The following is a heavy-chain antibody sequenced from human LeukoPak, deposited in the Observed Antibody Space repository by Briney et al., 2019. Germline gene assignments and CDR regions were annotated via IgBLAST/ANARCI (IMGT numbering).Heavy chain of an antibody. Sequence: GESLKISCKGSGYRFTSYWIGRVRQMPGKGLEWMGIIYPSDSDTRYSPSFQGQVSISADKSISAAYLQWSSLKASDTAMYYCARVYGDYGSFDYWGQGTLVTVSS. CDR3: ARVYGDYGSFDY. D-gene: IGHD4-17*01. V-gene: IGHV5-51*01. CDR1: GYRFTSYW. CDR2: IYPSDSDT. J-gene: IGHJ4*02.